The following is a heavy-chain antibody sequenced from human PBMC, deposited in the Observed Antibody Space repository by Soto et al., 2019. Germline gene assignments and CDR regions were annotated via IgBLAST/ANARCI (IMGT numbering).Heavy chain of an antibody. CDR3: ASTGYDYVWGSYRTDY. J-gene: IGHJ4*02. CDR2: ISSSGSTI. V-gene: IGHV3-48*03. D-gene: IGHD3-16*02. CDR1: GFTFSSYE. Sequence: PGGSLRLSCAASGFTFSSYEMNWVRQAPGKGLEWVSYISSSGSTIYYADSVKGRFTISRDNAKNSLYLQMNSLRAEDTAVYYCASTGYDYVWGSYRTDYWGQGTLVTVSS.